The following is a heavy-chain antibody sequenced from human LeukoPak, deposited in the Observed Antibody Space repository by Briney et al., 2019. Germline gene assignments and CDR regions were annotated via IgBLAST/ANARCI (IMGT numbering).Heavy chain of an antibody. V-gene: IGHV3-72*01. CDR2: TRNKANSYTT. J-gene: IGHJ5*02. D-gene: IGHD6-13*01. CDR1: GFIFSDHY. Sequence: GGSLRLSCAVSGFIFSDHYMDWVRQAPGKGLEWVGRTRNKANSYTTEYAASVMGRFTISRDHSKNSLFLQMNSLNTEDTAVYYCARVQQLVGNWFDPWGQGTLVTVSS. CDR3: ARVQQLVGNWFDP.